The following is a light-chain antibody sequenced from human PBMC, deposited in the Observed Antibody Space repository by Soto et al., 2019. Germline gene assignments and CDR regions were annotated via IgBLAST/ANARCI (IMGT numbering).Light chain of an antibody. CDR3: QKYYSAPET. J-gene: IGKJ1*01. V-gene: IGKV1-27*01. Sequence: DIQMTQSPSSLSASVGDRVTITCRASQGISSYLAWYQQKPGKVPKVLIYAASTLHSGVPSRFSGSGSGTECTLNISNVQPEDVATYYCQKYYSAPETFGQGTKLEIK. CDR2: AAS. CDR1: QGISSY.